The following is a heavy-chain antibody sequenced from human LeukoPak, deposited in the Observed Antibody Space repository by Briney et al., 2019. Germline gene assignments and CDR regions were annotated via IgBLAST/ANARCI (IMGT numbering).Heavy chain of an antibody. CDR2: ISGSGDST. D-gene: IGHD3-22*01. V-gene: IGHV3-23*01. CDR1: GFTFSSYA. Sequence: GGSLRLSCPASGFTFSSYAMSWVRQAPGKGLEWVSAISGSGDSTYYADSVKGRFTISRDNSKNTLYLQMNSLRAEDTAVYYCAKKVNYYDSSGYYPFEYWGQGTLVTVSS. CDR3: AKKVNYYDSSGYYPFEY. J-gene: IGHJ4*02.